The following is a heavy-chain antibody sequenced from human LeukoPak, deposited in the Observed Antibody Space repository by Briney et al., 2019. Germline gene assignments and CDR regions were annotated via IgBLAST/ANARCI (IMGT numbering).Heavy chain of an antibody. J-gene: IGHJ3*02. CDR3: ARSAGQRAFDI. CDR1: GFTFSSYA. Sequence: PGRSLRLSCAASGFTFSSYAMHWVRQAPGKGLEWVAVISYDGSNKYYADSVKGRFTISRDNSKNTLYLQMNSLRAEDTAVYYCARSAGQRAFDIWGQGAMVTVSS. CDR2: ISYDGSNK. V-gene: IGHV3-30-3*01.